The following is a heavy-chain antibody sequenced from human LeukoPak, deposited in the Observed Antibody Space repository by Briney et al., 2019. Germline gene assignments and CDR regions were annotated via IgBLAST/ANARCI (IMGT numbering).Heavy chain of an antibody. D-gene: IGHD5-12*01. Sequence: GESLKISCKGSGYSFTTYWIGWVRQMPGKGLEWIGIIFPGDSDTTYSPSLQGQVTISADKSISTAYLQWSSLKASGTAMYYCARPLLGGYGGYDSDSTGDYWGQGTLVTVSS. CDR3: ARPLLGGYGGYDSDSTGDY. CDR2: IFPGDSDT. J-gene: IGHJ4*02. CDR1: GYSFTTYW. V-gene: IGHV5-51*01.